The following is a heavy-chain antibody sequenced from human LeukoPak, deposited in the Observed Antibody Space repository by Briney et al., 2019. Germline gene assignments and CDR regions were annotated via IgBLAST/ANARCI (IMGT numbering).Heavy chain of an antibody. V-gene: IGHV4-34*01. CDR3: ASLYYYDSSGYSGY. CDR2: INHSGNT. D-gene: IGHD3-22*01. CDR1: GVSFSGYY. Sequence: SETLSLTCAVYGVSFSGYYWSWIRQPPGKGLEWIGEINHSGNTNYNPSLKSRVTISVDTSKNQFSLKVNSVTAADTAVYYCASLYYYDSSGYSGYWGQGTLVTVSS. J-gene: IGHJ4*02.